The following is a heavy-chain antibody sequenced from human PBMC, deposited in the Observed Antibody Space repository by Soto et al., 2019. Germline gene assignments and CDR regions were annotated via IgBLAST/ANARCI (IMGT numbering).Heavy chain of an antibody. D-gene: IGHD5-12*01. J-gene: IGHJ5*02. V-gene: IGHV1-3*01. CDR1: GYAFTNHA. Sequence: ASVKVSCKASGYAFTNHAIHWVRQAPGQRLEWMGWINAGNGNTKYSQKLQGRVTISRDTSASTAYMELSSLRSEDTAVYYCARGGPTGYSNWFDPWGKGTLVTVSS. CDR3: ARGGPTGYSNWFDP. CDR2: INAGNGNT.